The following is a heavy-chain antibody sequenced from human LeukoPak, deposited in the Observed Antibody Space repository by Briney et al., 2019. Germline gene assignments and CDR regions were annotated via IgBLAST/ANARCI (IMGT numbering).Heavy chain of an antibody. Sequence: GGSLRLSCAASGFTSGYGFHWVRPAPGKGLEWVAVIWYDGSNKYYTDSVKGRFTISRDNSKNTVYLQMNSLRAEDTAVYYCARDGDGYNLDYWGQGTLVTVSS. CDR1: GFTSGYG. CDR3: ARDGDGYNLDY. D-gene: IGHD5-24*01. J-gene: IGHJ4*02. CDR2: IWYDGSNK. V-gene: IGHV3-33*01.